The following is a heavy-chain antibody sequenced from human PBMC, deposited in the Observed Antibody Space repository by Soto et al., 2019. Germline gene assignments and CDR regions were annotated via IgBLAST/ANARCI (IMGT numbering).Heavy chain of an antibody. CDR2: IYYSGST. Sequence: SETLSLTCAVYGGSFSGYYWSWIRQPPGKGLEWIGSIYYSGSTYYNPSLKSRVTISVDTSKNQFSLMLSSVTAADTAVYYCARRNRDYFDYWGQGTLVTVSS. CDR3: ARRNRDYFDY. CDR1: GGSFSGYY. J-gene: IGHJ4*02. V-gene: IGHV4-34*01. D-gene: IGHD3-10*01.